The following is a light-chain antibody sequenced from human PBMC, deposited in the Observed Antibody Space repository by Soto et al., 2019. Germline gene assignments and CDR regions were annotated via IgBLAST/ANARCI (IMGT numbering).Light chain of an antibody. CDR2: DVS. CDR1: SSDVGAYNH. CDR3: CSYTTSTTYV. J-gene: IGLJ1*01. Sequence: QSALTQPASVSGSPAQSITISCTGTSSDVGAYNHVSLYQHHPGKAPKLMIYDVSSRPSGVSNRFSGSKSGNTASLTISGLQAEEETDYYCCSYTTSTTYVFGTGTKVTVL. V-gene: IGLV2-14*03.